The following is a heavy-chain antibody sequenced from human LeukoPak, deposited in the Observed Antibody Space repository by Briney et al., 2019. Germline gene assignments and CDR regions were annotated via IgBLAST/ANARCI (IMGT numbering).Heavy chain of an antibody. CDR1: GGSISRYY. Sequence: SETLSLTCTVSGGSISRYYWSWIRQPAGEGLEWIGRIYTSGSTNYNPSLQSRVTMSVDTSKNQFSLKLSSVTAADTAVYYCARGGTYSYASFDYWGQGTLVTVSS. CDR2: IYTSGST. D-gene: IGHD5-18*01. J-gene: IGHJ4*02. CDR3: ARGGTYSYASFDY. V-gene: IGHV4-4*07.